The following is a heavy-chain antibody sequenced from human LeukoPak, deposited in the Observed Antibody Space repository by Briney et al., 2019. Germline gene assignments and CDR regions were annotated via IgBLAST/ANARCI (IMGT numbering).Heavy chain of an antibody. D-gene: IGHD3-16*02. Sequence: GASVKVSCTASGYTYTAYYMHWVRQAPGQGLEWMGRINPDRGGTNYAQKSQGRVTMTRDKSTSTAYMELTSLRSDDTAVYYCARGPYDYVWGNYRYTGDAFDIWGHGTVVTVSS. J-gene: IGHJ3*02. CDR2: INPDRGGT. CDR1: GYTYTAYY. CDR3: ARGPYDYVWGNYRYTGDAFDI. V-gene: IGHV1-2*06.